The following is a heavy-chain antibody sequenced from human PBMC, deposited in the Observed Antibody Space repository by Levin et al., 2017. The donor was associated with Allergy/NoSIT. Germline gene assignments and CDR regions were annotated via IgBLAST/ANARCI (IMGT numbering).Heavy chain of an antibody. Sequence: GGSLRLSCVASGFTFSGHAMSWVRQAPGKGLEWLSAIPSNGDNTYYADSVKGRVTISRDDARNTLYLQIHSLRVEDTAVYYCARYDEEAMIDYWGRGTLVTVSS. CDR1: GFTFSGHA. CDR3: ARYDEEAMIDY. V-gene: IGHV3-23*01. CDR2: IPSNGDNT. J-gene: IGHJ4*02. D-gene: IGHD2-2*01.